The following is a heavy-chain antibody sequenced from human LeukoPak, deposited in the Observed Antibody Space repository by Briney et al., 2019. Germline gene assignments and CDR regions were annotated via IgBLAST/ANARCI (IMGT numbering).Heavy chain of an antibody. CDR3: ARQGVYGDYSDY. CDR2: IYYSGST. V-gene: IGHV4-59*08. D-gene: IGHD4-17*01. CDR1: GGSISSYY. Sequence: SETLSLTCTVSGGSISSYYWSWIRQPPRKGLEWIGYIYYSGSTNYNPSLKSRVTISVDTSKNQFSLKLSSVTAADTAVYYCARQGVYGDYSDYWGQGTLVTVSS. J-gene: IGHJ4*02.